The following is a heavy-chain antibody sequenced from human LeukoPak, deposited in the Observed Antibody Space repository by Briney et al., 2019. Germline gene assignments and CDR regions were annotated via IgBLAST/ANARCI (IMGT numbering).Heavy chain of an antibody. CDR3: ARGRSGHLHFDY. J-gene: IGHJ4*02. CDR1: GGSFSGYY. D-gene: IGHD6-19*01. CDR2: INHSGST. Sequence: PSETLSLTCAVYGGSFSGYYWSWIRQPPGKGLEWIGEINHSGSTNYNPSLKSRVTISVDTSKNQFSLKLSSVTAADTAVYYCARGRSGHLHFDYWGQGTLVTVSS. V-gene: IGHV4-34*01.